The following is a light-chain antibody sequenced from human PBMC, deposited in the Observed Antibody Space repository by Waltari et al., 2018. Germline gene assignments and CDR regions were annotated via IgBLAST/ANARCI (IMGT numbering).Light chain of an antibody. Sequence: QSALTQPASVSGSPGQSITISCTGTSSDVGGYNYVSWYKQHPGKAPKLMLYEVSNRPSGVSNRFSGSKSGNTASLTISGLQAEDEADYYCSSYTSSSTLEVFGGGTKLTVL. J-gene: IGLJ2*01. CDR1: SSDVGGYNY. V-gene: IGLV2-14*01. CDR3: SSYTSSSTLEV. CDR2: EVS.